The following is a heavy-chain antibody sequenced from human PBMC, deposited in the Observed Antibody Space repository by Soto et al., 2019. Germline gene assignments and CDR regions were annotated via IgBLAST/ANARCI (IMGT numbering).Heavy chain of an antibody. J-gene: IGHJ6*03. V-gene: IGHV1-18*01. CDR3: ARVYGVPAVAFIYYYYYMDV. Sequence: ASVKVSCKASGYTFTSYGISWVRQAPGQGLEWMGWISAYNGNTNYAQKLQGRVTMTTDTSTSTAYMELRSLRSDDTAVYYCARVYGVPAVAFIYYYYYMDVWGKGTTVTVSS. CDR1: GYTFTSYG. D-gene: IGHD2-2*01. CDR2: ISAYNGNT.